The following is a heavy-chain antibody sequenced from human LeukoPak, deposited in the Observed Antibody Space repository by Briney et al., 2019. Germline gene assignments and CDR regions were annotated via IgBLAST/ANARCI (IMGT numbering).Heavy chain of an antibody. J-gene: IGHJ4*02. CDR3: ARSLYGDYFFDY. CDR2: IIPIFGTA. D-gene: IGHD4-17*01. V-gene: IGHV1-69*01. Sequence: PRASGKVSCKASGGTFSSYAISWVRQAPGQGLEWMGGIIPIFGTANYAQKFQGRVTITADESTSTAYMELSSLRSEDTAVYYCARSLYGDYFFDYWGQGTLVTVSS. CDR1: GGTFSSYA.